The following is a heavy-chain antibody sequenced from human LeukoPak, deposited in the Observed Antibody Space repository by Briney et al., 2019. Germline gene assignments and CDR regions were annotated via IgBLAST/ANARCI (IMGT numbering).Heavy chain of an antibody. V-gene: IGHV4-59*12. D-gene: IGHD3-16*02. J-gene: IGHJ3*02. CDR1: GGSISTYY. Sequence: MPSETLSRTCTASGGSISTYYWSWIRQPPGKGLEWLGYIFYSGRTNYNPSLKSRVTISVDTSKNQFSLRLSSVTAADTAVYYCARPSVGEGDLSFHDAFNIWGQGTMVTVSS. CDR2: IFYSGRT. CDR3: ARPSVGEGDLSFHDAFNI.